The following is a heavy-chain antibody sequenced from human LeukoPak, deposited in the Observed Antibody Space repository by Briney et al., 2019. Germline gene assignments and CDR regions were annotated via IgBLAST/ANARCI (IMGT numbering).Heavy chain of an antibody. D-gene: IGHD5-18*01. CDR2: IYYSGST. V-gene: IGHV4-59*01. CDR1: GGSISSYY. J-gene: IGHJ5*02. CDR3: ARDRSDTAMVSDGNWFDP. Sequence: NPSETLSLTCTVSGGSISSYYWSWIRQPPGKGLEWIGYIYYSGSTNYNPSLKSRVTISVDTSKNQFPLEQSSLTAADTAVYYCARDRSDTAMVSDGNWFDPWGQGTLVTVSS.